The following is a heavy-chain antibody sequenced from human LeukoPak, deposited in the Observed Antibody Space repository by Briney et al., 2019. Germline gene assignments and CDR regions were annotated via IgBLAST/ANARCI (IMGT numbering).Heavy chain of an antibody. CDR1: GGSFSGYY. J-gene: IGHJ5*02. V-gene: IGHV4-34*01. Sequence: SETLSLTCAVYGGSFSGYYWSWIRQPPGKGLEWIGGINHSGSTNYNPSLKSRVTISVDTSKNQFSLKLSSVTAADTAVYYCARKLPYFNPKNWFDPWGQGTLVTVSS. CDR2: INHSGST. D-gene: IGHD1-26*01. CDR3: ARKLPYFNPKNWFDP.